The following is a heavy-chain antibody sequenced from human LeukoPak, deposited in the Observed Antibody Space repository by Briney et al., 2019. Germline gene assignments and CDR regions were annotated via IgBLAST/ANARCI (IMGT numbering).Heavy chain of an antibody. CDR2: INSDGSST. CDR3: ARDFKNYYDSSGSNTLDY. D-gene: IGHD3-22*01. Sequence: GGSLRLSCAASGFTFSSYWMHWVRQAPGKGLVWVSRINSDGSSTSYADSVKCRFTISRDNAKNTLYLQMNSLRAEDTAVYYCARDFKNYYDSSGSNTLDYWGQGTLVTVSS. CDR1: GFTFSSYW. V-gene: IGHV3-74*01. J-gene: IGHJ4*02.